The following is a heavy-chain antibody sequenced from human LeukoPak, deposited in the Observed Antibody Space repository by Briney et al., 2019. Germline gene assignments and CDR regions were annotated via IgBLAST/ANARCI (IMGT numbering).Heavy chain of an antibody. D-gene: IGHD2-8*01. J-gene: IGHJ4*02. CDR2: IYSGGST. Sequence: PGGSLRLSCAASGFTVSSNYMSWVRQAPGKGLEWVSVIYSGGSTYYADSVKGRFTISRDNAKNSLYLQMNSLRAEDTAVYYCASREWSVYWGQGTLVTVSS. V-gene: IGHV3-53*01. CDR3: ASREWSVY. CDR1: GFTVSSNY.